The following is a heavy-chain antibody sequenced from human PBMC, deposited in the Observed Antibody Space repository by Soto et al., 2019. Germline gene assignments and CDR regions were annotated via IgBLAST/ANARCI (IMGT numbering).Heavy chain of an antibody. D-gene: IGHD2-8*01. CDR1: GFTFSNYA. J-gene: IGHJ4*02. V-gene: IGHV3-23*01. CDR2: ITGSGDGT. Sequence: GGSLRLSCAASGFTFSNYAMNWVRQIPGQGPEWVASITGSGDGTFYADSVKGRFTISRDNSKNTLYLQMNSLRAEDTAVYYCAKARCTTSNCYVPDYWGQGTLVTVSS. CDR3: AKARCTTSNCYVPDY.